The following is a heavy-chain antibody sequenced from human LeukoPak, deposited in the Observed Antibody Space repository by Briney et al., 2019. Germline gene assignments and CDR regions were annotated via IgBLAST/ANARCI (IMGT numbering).Heavy chain of an antibody. V-gene: IGHV3-30*18. CDR1: GFTFNNYG. D-gene: IGHD2-2*01. J-gene: IGHJ4*02. CDR2: ISYDGRNE. CDR3: AKGPLRGTAAAIDY. Sequence: GGSLRLSCAASGFTFNNYGMHWVRQAPGKGLEWVAVISYDGRNEHYPDSVKGRFTISRDISTDTLWLQMDSLRTEDTAVYYCAKGPLRGTAAAIDYWGQGTLVTVSS.